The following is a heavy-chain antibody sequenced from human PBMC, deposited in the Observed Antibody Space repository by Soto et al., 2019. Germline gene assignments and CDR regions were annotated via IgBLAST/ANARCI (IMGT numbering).Heavy chain of an antibody. CDR3: ARGIGSPPAAPFYYYYGMDV. D-gene: IGHD2-2*01. Sequence: QVQLQESGPGLVKPSQTLSLTCTVSGGSISSGGYYWSWIRQHPGKGLEWIGYIYYSGSTYYNPSLKRRVTISVDTSKNPFSLKLSSVTAADTAVYYCARGIGSPPAAPFYYYYGMDVWGQGTTVTVSS. V-gene: IGHV4-31*03. CDR2: IYYSGST. J-gene: IGHJ6*02. CDR1: GGSISSGGYY.